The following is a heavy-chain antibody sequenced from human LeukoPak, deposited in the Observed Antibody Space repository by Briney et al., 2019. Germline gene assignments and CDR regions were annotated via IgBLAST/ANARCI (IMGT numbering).Heavy chain of an antibody. V-gene: IGHV4-39*07. Sequence: SETLSLTCTVSGGSISSSSYYWGWIRQPPGKGLEWIGSIYYSGSTYYNPSLKSRVTISVDTSKNQFSLKLSSVTAADTAVYYCARVPNWGSGYYYYYMDVWGKGTTVTVSS. CDR1: GGSISSSSYY. CDR2: IYYSGST. J-gene: IGHJ6*03. D-gene: IGHD7-27*01. CDR3: ARVPNWGSGYYYYYMDV.